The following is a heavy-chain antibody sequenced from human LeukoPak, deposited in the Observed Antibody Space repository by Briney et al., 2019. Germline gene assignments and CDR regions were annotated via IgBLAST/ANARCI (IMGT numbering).Heavy chain of an antibody. CDR1: ASGDDFSSHS. J-gene: IGHJ4*02. CDR2: IHSSGNYI. V-gene: IGHV3-21*05. D-gene: IGHD1-1*01. CDR3: AREWNSRATFDY. Sequence: PGGSLRLSCRASASGDDFSSHSMTWVRQAPGKGLEWLSYIHSSGNYIFDAASVKGRFTVSRDNARNSLYLQMNSLRVEDTAMYYCAREWNSRATFDYWGQGTLVTVSS.